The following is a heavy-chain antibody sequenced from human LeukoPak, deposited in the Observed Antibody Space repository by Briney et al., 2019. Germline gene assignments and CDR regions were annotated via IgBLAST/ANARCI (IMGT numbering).Heavy chain of an antibody. CDR3: ARGSAGAFDI. V-gene: IGHV3-33*08. CDR1: GFIFTNAW. CDR2: IWYDGSNK. J-gene: IGHJ3*02. Sequence: GGSLRLSCAASGFIFTNAWMNWVRQAPGKGLEWVAVIWYDGSNKYYADSVKGRFTISRDNSKNTLYLQMNSLRAEDTAVYYCARGSAGAFDIWGQGTMVTVSS.